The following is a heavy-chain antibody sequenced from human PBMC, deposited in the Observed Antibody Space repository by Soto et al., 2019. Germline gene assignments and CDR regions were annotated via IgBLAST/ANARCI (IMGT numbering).Heavy chain of an antibody. CDR1: GFTFSNAW. D-gene: IGHD6-19*01. CDR2: IKSKTDGGTT. Sequence: EVQLVESGGGLVKPGGSLRLSCAASGFTFSNAWMSWVRQAPGKGLEWVGRIKSKTDGGTTDYAAPVKGRFTISRDDSKNTLYLQMNSLKTEDTAVYYCTTGDSSGWPYYYYYGMDVWGQGTTVTVSS. CDR3: TTGDSSGWPYYYYYGMDV. J-gene: IGHJ6*02. V-gene: IGHV3-15*01.